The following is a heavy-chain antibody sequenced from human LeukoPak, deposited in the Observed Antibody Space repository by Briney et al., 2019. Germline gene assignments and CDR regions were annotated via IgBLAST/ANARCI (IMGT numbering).Heavy chain of an antibody. CDR3: AKGFRGSSWSLTVYYFDY. J-gene: IGHJ4*02. Sequence: PGGSLRLSCAASGFTFSSYAMSWVRQAPGKGLEWVSAISGSGGSTYYADSVKGRFTISRDNSKNTLYLQMNSLRAEDTAVYYCAKGFRGSSWSLTVYYFDYWGQGTLVTVSS. CDR2: ISGSGGST. V-gene: IGHV3-23*01. CDR1: GFTFSSYA. D-gene: IGHD6-13*01.